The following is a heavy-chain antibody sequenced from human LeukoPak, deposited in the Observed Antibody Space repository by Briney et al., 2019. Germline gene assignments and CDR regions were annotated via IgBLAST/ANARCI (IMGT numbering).Heavy chain of an antibody. Sequence: GRSLRLSCAAPGFTFDDYAMHWVRQAPGKGLEWVSGISWNSGSIGYADSVKGRFTISRDNAKNSLYLQMNSLRAEDTALYYCAGSSSSWYDDYWGQGTLVTVSS. CDR3: AGSSSSWYDDY. CDR1: GFTFDDYA. V-gene: IGHV3-9*01. CDR2: ISWNSGSI. D-gene: IGHD6-13*01. J-gene: IGHJ4*02.